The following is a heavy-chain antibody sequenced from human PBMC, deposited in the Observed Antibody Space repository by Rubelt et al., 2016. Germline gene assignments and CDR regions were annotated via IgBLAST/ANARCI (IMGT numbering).Heavy chain of an antibody. J-gene: IGHJ4*02. CDR3: ARAKQWLAQFDY. D-gene: IGHD6-19*01. CDR2: IYYSGST. V-gene: IGHV4-39*07. Sequence: QLQLQESGPGLVKPSETLSLTCTVSGGSISNSSYYWGWIRQPPGKGLEWIGSIYYSGSTYYNPSLKSRFTIAVDTSKNQFSLKLSSVTAADTAVYYCARAKQWLAQFDYWGQGTLVTVSS. CDR1: GGSISNSSYY.